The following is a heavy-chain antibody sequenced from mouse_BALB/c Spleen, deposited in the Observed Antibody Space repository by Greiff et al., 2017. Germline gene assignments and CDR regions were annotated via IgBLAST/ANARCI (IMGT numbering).Heavy chain of an antibody. CDR3: ARSPIHYYGYLDY. V-gene: IGHV1S29*02. CDR1: GYTFTDYN. CDR2: IYPYNGGT. Sequence: EVQLQESGPELVKPGASVKISCKASGYTFTDYNMHWVKQSHGKSLEWIGYIYPYNGGTGYNQKFKSKATLTVDNSSSTAYMQLSSPTSEDSAVYYCARSPIHYYGYLDYWGQGTTLTVSS. J-gene: IGHJ2*01. D-gene: IGHD1-2*01.